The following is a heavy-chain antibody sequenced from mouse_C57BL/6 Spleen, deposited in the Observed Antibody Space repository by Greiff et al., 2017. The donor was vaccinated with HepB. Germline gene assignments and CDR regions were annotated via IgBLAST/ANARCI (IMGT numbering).Heavy chain of an antibody. V-gene: IGHV5-17*01. CDR3: ARRSNITMDY. D-gene: IGHD2-5*01. CDR2: ISSGSSTI. J-gene: IGHJ4*01. Sequence: DVMLVESGGGLVKPGGSLKLSCAASGFTFSDYGMHWVRQAPEKGLEWVAYISSGSSTIYYADTVKGRFTISRDNAKNTLFLQMTSLRSEDTAMYYCARRSNITMDYWGQGTSVTVSS. CDR1: GFTFSDYG.